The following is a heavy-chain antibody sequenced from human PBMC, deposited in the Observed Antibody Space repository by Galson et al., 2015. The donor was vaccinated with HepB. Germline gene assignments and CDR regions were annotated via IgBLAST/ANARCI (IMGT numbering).Heavy chain of an antibody. CDR3: VRDGIYCRGGCGHPY. D-gene: IGHD2-15*01. CDR1: GFTFSSYE. Sequence: SLRLSCAASGFTFSSYEMNWVRQAPGKGLEWVSYINNGGSTMYYADSVKGRFSISRDNAKNSLYLQMSSLRAEDTAVYHCVRDGIYCRGGCGHPYWGQGTLFSVSS. CDR2: INNGGSTM. V-gene: IGHV3-48*03. J-gene: IGHJ4*02.